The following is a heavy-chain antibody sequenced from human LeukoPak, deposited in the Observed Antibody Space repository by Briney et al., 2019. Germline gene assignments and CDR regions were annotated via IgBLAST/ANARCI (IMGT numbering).Heavy chain of an antibody. D-gene: IGHD3-10*01. V-gene: IGHV4-38-2*01. Sequence: SETLSLTCAVSGYSISSGYYWGWIRQPPGKGLEWIGNIYHSGSTFYNPSLKSRVTISVATSTNQFSLKLSSVTAADTAVYYCARRNYGICYFDFWGQGTLVTVSS. J-gene: IGHJ4*02. CDR1: GYSISSGYY. CDR3: ARRNYGICYFDF. CDR2: IYHSGST.